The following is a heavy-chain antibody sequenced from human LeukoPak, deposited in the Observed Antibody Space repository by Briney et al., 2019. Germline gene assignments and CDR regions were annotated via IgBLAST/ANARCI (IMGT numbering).Heavy chain of an antibody. D-gene: IGHD4-11*01. CDR1: GFTVSSNY. J-gene: IGHJ1*01. CDR3: AKDAQRGFDYSNSLQN. Sequence: PGGSLRLSCAASGFTVSSNYMSWVRQTPGAGLEWVAVIWSDGSDKYYAKSVKGRFTISRDNSKNSLFLQMNSLRAEDTAVYYCAKDAQRGFDYSNSLQNWGQGILVTVSS. V-gene: IGHV3-33*06. CDR2: IWSDGSDK.